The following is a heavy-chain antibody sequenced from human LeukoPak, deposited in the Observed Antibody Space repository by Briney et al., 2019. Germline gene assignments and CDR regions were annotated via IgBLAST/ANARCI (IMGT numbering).Heavy chain of an antibody. CDR2: IIPIFGTA. CDR3: ARSYCSSTSCYSPQYYFDY. J-gene: IGHJ4*02. Sequence: SVKVSCKASGGTFSSYAISWVRQAPGQGLEWMGGIIPIFGTANYAQKFQGRVTITTDESTSTAYMELSSLRSEDTAVYYCARSYCSSTSCYSPQYYFDYWGQGTLVTVSS. V-gene: IGHV1-69*05. D-gene: IGHD2-2*02. CDR1: GGTFSSYA.